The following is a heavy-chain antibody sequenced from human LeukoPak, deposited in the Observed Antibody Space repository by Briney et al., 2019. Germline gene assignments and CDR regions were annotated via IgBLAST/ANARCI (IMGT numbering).Heavy chain of an antibody. Sequence: SETLSLTCTVSGGSISSSSYYWGWLRQPPGKGLEWIGSVYYGGSTYDNPSLKSRATISVDKSKNRFSLNLRSVTAADTAVYYCARGRVVTAISEYFQHWGQGTLVTVSS. CDR1: GGSISSSSYY. CDR3: ARGRVVTAISEYFQH. J-gene: IGHJ1*01. CDR2: VYYGGST. D-gene: IGHD2-21*02. V-gene: IGHV4-39*07.